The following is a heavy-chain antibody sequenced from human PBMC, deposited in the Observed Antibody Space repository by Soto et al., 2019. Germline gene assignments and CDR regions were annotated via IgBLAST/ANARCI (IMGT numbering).Heavy chain of an antibody. J-gene: IGHJ4*02. D-gene: IGHD4-17*01. V-gene: IGHV1-8*01. CDR3: AREALTVTSFDY. Sequence: QVQLVQSGAEVMKPGASVKVSCKASGYTFISYDINWVRQATGQGLEWMGWVNPNSGNTGYAQKFQGRVTITRNTSISTAYMELSSLRSEDTAVYYCAREALTVTSFDYWGQGTLVTVSS. CDR2: VNPNSGNT. CDR1: GYTFISYD.